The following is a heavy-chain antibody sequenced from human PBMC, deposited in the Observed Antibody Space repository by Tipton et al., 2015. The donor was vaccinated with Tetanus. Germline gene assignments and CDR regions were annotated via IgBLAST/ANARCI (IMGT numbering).Heavy chain of an antibody. D-gene: IGHD2-15*01. CDR3: ARDKPYCSGGSCYLESYYYYGMDV. CDR2: IYSGGST. CDR1: GFTVSSNY. V-gene: IGHV3-53*01. J-gene: IGHJ6*02. Sequence: SLRLSCAASGFTVSSNYMSWVRQAPGKGLEWVSVIYSGGSTYYADSVKGRFTISRDNSKNTLYLQMNSLRAEDTAVYYCARDKPYCSGGSCYLESYYYYGMDVWGQGP.